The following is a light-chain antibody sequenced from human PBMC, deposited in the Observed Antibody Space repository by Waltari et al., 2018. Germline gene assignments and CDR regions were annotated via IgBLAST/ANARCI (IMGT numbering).Light chain of an antibody. CDR1: HNIDDH. CDR3: QQYENLPLT. Sequence: DIQMTQFPSSLSASVGDRVTITCQASHNIDDHLNWFQQKPGKPPKLLIYDASVFEAGVPSRFSGGGSGTHFTFTITNLQPDDFGTYYCQQYENLPLTFGGGTKVDI. CDR2: DAS. V-gene: IGKV1-33*01. J-gene: IGKJ4*01.